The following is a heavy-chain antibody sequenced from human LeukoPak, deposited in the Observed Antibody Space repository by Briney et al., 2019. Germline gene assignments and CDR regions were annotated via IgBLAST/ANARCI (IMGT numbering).Heavy chain of an antibody. CDR3: ARELFGYSSGWYAVGL. Sequence: SETLSLTCTVSGYSISSGYYWGWIRQPPGKGLEWIGSIYHSGSTYYNPALQSRVTISVDTSKNQFSLKLSSVTAADTAVYYCARELFGYSSGWYAVGLWGRGTLVTVSS. J-gene: IGHJ2*01. V-gene: IGHV4-38-2*02. D-gene: IGHD6-19*01. CDR1: GYSISSGYY. CDR2: IYHSGST.